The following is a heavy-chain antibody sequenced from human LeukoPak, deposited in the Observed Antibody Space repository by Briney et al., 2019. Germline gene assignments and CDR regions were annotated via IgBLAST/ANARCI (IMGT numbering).Heavy chain of an antibody. CDR3: ARVGATTRAWFDP. Sequence: SETLSLTCGVYGGSLSGYYWSWIRQPPGKGLDWIGEINHSGSTNYNPSLKSRVTISVDTSKNQFSLKLSSVTAADTAVYYCARVGATTRAWFDPWGQGTLVTVSS. CDR1: GGSLSGYY. V-gene: IGHV4-34*01. J-gene: IGHJ5*02. D-gene: IGHD1-26*01. CDR2: INHSGST.